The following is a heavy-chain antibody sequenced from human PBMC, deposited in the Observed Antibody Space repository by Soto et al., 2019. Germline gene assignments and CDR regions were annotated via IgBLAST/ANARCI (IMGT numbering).Heavy chain of an antibody. V-gene: IGHV1-45*02. D-gene: IGHD1-26*01. CDR3: ASGGAGSGPFTWELPDH. J-gene: IGHJ4*02. CDR1: GNTFTYRY. CDR2: ITPFSGDV. Sequence: QMQLVQSGAEVKKTGSTVTVSCKALGNTFTYRYLHWVRQAPGQALEWMGWITPFSGDVHYAQKCQERVTITRDRSIKAAYMRMRSLVSEDTAMYYCASGGAGSGPFTWELPDHWGQGTLVTVSA.